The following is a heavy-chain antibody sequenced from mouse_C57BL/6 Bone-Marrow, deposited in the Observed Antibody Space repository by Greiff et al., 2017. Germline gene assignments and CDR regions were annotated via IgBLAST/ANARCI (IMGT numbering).Heavy chain of an antibody. CDR3: ARRGYDYEGFAY. CDR2: ISNLAYSI. CDR1: GFTFSDYG. V-gene: IGHV5-15*01. D-gene: IGHD2-4*01. J-gene: IGHJ3*01. Sequence: EVKVVESGGGLVQPGGSLKLSCAASGFTFSDYGMAWVRQAPRKGPEWVAFISNLAYSIYYADTVTGRFTISRENAKNTLYLEMSSLRSEDTAMYYCARRGYDYEGFAYWGQGTLVTVSA.